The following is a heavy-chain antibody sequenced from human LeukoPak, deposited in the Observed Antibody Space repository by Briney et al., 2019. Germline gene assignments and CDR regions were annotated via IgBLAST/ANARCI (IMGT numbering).Heavy chain of an antibody. Sequence: GGSLRLSCAASEFTVSRTYMTWVRQAPGKGLEWVSSISSSSSYIYYADLVRGRFTISRDNAKNSLYLQMNSLRAEDTAVYYCATLQGGGYGDYVDWYFDLWGRGTLVTVSS. CDR2: ISSSSSYI. V-gene: IGHV3-21*01. J-gene: IGHJ2*01. D-gene: IGHD4-17*01. CDR1: EFTVSRTY. CDR3: ATLQGGGYGDYVDWYFDL.